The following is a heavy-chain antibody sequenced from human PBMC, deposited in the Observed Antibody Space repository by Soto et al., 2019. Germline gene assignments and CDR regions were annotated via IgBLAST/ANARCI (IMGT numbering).Heavy chain of an antibody. CDR3: ARGKSYYGSGKGIYDYYSMDV. D-gene: IGHD3-10*01. CDR2: VFLVFGLA. CDR1: GVTFSSYA. V-gene: IGHV1-69*10. Sequence: SVKVSCKSSGVTFSSYAISWVRQAPGQGLEWMGGVFLVFGLAIYAQKVQGRVTITAEKSTNTAYMEVSSLRSEDTAVYYCARGKSYYGSGKGIYDYYSMDVWGQGTTVPVSS. J-gene: IGHJ6*02.